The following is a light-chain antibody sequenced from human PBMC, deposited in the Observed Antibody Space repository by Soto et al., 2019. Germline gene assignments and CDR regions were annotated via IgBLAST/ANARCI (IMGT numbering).Light chain of an antibody. J-gene: IGKJ2*01. Sequence: AIQMTQSPSSLSGFVGDRVTITCRASQGINYDVAWYQQKEGKAPKLLIYAASSFQSGVPSRFSGSGAGTYFTLTINSLQPEDVATYYCLQDYSYPYTFCQGTKLEIK. V-gene: IGKV1-6*01. CDR2: AAS. CDR3: LQDYSYPYT. CDR1: QGINYD.